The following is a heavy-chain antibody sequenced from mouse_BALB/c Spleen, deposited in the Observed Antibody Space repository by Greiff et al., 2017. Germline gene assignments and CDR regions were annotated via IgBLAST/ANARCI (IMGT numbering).Heavy chain of an antibody. J-gene: IGHJ3*01. CDR3: ARGYGYDGGLAY. CDR1: GFTFSGCA. D-gene: IGHD2-2*01. CDR2: ISSGGST. Sequence: EVMLVESGGGLVKPGGSLKLSCAASGFTFSGCAMSWVRQTPEKRLEWVASISSGGSTYYPDSVKGRFTISRDNARNILYLQMSSLRSEDTAMYYCARGYGYDGGLAYWGQGTLVTVSA. V-gene: IGHV5-6-5*01.